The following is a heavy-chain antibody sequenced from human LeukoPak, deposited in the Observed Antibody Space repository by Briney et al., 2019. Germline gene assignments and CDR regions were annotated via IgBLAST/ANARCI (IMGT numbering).Heavy chain of an antibody. CDR3: ARPYGSGSRAWFDP. Sequence: GASVKVSCRASGYTFTTYVITWVRQAPGQGLEWMGWISAYNGNTNYAQKLQGRVTMTTDTSTSTAYMELRSLRSDDTAVYYCARPYGSGSRAWFDPWGQGTLVTVSS. J-gene: IGHJ5*02. CDR1: GYTFTTYV. CDR2: ISAYNGNT. V-gene: IGHV1-18*01. D-gene: IGHD3-10*01.